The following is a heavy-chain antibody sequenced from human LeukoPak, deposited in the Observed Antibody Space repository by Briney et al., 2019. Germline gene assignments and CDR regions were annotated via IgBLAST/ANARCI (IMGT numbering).Heavy chain of an antibody. V-gene: IGHV3-23*01. J-gene: IGHJ6*02. CDR2: ISGTGGST. CDR1: GFTFSSYA. CDR3: VRGSSDWNGMDV. Sequence: GGSLRLSCAASGFTFSSYAMTWVRQAPGKGLEWVSSISGTGGSTFYADSVKGRFTISRDNSKNTLYLQMNSLGVEDTAVYYCVRGSSDWNGMDVWGQGTTVTVSS. D-gene: IGHD6-19*01.